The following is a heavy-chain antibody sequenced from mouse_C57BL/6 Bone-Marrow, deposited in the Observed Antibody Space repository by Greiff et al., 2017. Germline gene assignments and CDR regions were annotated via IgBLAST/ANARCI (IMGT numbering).Heavy chain of an antibody. CDR1: GYTFTSYW. D-gene: IGHD2-4*01. CDR3: ARYDYTLFAY. CDR2: IDPSDSYT. V-gene: IGHV1-59*01. J-gene: IGHJ3*01. Sequence: VQLQQPGAELVRPGTSVKLSCKASGYTFTSYWLNWVKQRPGQGLEWIGVIDPSDSYTNYNQKFKGKATLTVDTSSSTAYMPLSSLTSEDSAVYYCARYDYTLFAYWGQGTLVTVSA.